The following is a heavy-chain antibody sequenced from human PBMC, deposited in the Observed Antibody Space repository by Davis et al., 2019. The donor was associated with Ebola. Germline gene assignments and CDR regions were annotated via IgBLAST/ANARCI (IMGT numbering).Heavy chain of an antibody. CDR3: ARDAVVVVAAWGTATTQAGYNSHGY. J-gene: IGHJ4*02. D-gene: IGHD2-15*01. CDR2: ISAYNGNT. Sequence: ASVKVSCKASGYTFTSYDINWVRQAPGQGLEWMGWISAYNGNTNYAQKLQGRVTMTTDTSTSTAYMELRSLRSDDTAVYYCARDAVVVVAAWGTATTQAGYNSHGYWGQGTLVTVSS. CDR1: GYTFTSYD. V-gene: IGHV1-18*01.